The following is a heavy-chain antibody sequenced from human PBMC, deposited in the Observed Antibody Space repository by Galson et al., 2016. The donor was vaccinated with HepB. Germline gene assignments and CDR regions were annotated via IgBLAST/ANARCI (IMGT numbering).Heavy chain of an antibody. CDR3: AKDEFRGESGSHQGSFFGMNV. Sequence: SLRLSCAASGVAFTSYAMTWVRQVPGKGLEWVSSITGSGGDTYYVDSVKGRFSISRDNSKNTLYLQMNNVRAEDTAVYYCAKDEFRGESGSHQGSFFGMNVWRQRTTVRVSS. CDR2: ITGSGGDT. D-gene: IGHD3-10*01. J-gene: IGHJ6*02. CDR1: GVAFTSYA. V-gene: IGHV3-23*01.